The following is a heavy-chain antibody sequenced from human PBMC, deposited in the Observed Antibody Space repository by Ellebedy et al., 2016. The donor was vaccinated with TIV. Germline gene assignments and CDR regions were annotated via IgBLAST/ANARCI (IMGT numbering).Heavy chain of an antibody. D-gene: IGHD3-22*01. CDR2: INAGNGNT. CDR3: ARLSRVYDSSGYNWFDP. J-gene: IGHJ5*02. CDR1: GYTFTSYY. V-gene: IGHV1-3*01. Sequence: AASVKVSCKASGYTFTSYYMHWVRQAPGQRLEWMGWINAGNGNTKYSQKFQGRVTITRDTSESTAYMELSSLRSEDTAVYYCARLSRVYDSSGYNWFDPWGQGTLVTVST.